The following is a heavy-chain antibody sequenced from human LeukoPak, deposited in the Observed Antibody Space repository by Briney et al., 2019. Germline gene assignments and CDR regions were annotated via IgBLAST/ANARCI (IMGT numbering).Heavy chain of an antibody. CDR2: IKSKTDGGTT. CDR1: GFTFTNAW. D-gene: IGHD3-9*01. Sequence: PGGSLRLSCAASGFTFTNAWMSWVRQAPGKGLEWVGRIKSKTDGGTTDYAAPVKGRLTISRHDSKNTLYLQVNSLKTEDTAVYYCTTAPYYDILAGYYTWMDYWGQGTLVTVSS. J-gene: IGHJ4*02. CDR3: TTAPYYDILAGYYTWMDY. V-gene: IGHV3-15*01.